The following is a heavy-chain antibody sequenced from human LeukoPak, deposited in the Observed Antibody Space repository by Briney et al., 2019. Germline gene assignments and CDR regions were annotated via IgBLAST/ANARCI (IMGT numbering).Heavy chain of an antibody. J-gene: IGHJ4*02. CDR1: GFTFTTCN. D-gene: IGHD3-22*01. CDR3: ATDTYYSDTAAECDY. V-gene: IGHV3-48*01. CDR2: ISSTTENV. Sequence: PGGSLRLSCAASGFTFTTCNMNWFRQAPGKGLEWISYISSTTENVYYADSVRGRFTISRDNAKNSLYLQMNSLRAEDTAVYYCATDTYYSDTAAECDYWGQRTLVTVSS.